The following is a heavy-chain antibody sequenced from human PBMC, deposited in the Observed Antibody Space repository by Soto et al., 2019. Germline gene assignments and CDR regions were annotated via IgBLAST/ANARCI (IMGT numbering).Heavy chain of an antibody. V-gene: IGHV5-10-1*01. CDR2: IDPSDSYT. CDR1: GDSVSSYW. Sequence: GASLKISCKGSGDSVSSYWRRWVRQMPGKGLEWMGRIDPSDSYTNYSPSFQGHVTISADKSISTAYLQWSSLKASDTAMYYCARHLDYDSSGYYFSWWGQGTLVTVSS. J-gene: IGHJ4*02. CDR3: ARHLDYDSSGYYFSW. D-gene: IGHD3-22*01.